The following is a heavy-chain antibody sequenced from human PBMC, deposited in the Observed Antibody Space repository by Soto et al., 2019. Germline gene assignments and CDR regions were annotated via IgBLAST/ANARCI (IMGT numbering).Heavy chain of an antibody. CDR2: ISSSSSYI. CDR1: GFTFSSYS. V-gene: IGHV3-21*01. Sequence: GGSLRLSCAASGFTFSSYSMNWVRQAPGKGLEWVSSISSSSSYIYYADSVKGRFTISRDNAKNSLYLQMNSLRAEDTAVYYCARGERHYSSVYGLDVWGQGTTVTVSS. J-gene: IGHJ6*02. CDR3: ARGERHYSSVYGLDV. D-gene: IGHD4-4*01.